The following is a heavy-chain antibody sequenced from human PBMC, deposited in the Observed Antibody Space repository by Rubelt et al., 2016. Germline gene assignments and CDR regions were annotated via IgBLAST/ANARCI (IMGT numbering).Heavy chain of an antibody. CDR3: ARDLPKQLWLPSWYFDL. CDR2: IIPIFGTA. V-gene: IGHV1-69*01. D-gene: IGHD5-18*01. Sequence: MGGIIPIFGTANYAQKFQGRVTITADESTSTAYMELSSLRSEDTAVYYCARDLPKQLWLPSWYFDLWGRGTLVTVSS. J-gene: IGHJ2*01.